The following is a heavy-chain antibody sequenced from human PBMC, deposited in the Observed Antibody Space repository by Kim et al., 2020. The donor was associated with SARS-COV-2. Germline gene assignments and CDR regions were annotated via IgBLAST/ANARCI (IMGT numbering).Heavy chain of an antibody. CDR2: VNPNTGGT. CDR1: GYTFTAYY. V-gene: IGHV1-2*05. J-gene: IGHJ4*02. Sequence: ASVKVSCKASGYTFTAYYIHWVRQAPGQGLEWMGRVNPNTGGTRYEQRFQSRVTMTWDTSINTAYMELSSLRSDDTVVYYCARGSGYCSGGTCPYFFDYWGQGTLVTVSS. CDR3: ARGSGYCSGGTCPYFFDY. D-gene: IGHD2-15*01.